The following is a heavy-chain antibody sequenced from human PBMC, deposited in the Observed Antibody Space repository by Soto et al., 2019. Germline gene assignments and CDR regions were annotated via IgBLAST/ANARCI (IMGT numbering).Heavy chain of an antibody. D-gene: IGHD5-12*01. CDR1: GYTFTDYY. V-gene: IGHV1-2*04. CDR2: INPNTGDT. Sequence: QVQLVQSGAEVKKPGASVNVSCKVSGYTFTDYYINWVRQAPGQGLEWMGRINPNTGDTTYAHKFQGWVTMTRDTSISTAYMELKRLRSDDTAMYYCARDLFTGYSGYGYYYYGMDVWGQGTAVTVSS. J-gene: IGHJ6*02. CDR3: ARDLFTGYSGYGYYYYGMDV.